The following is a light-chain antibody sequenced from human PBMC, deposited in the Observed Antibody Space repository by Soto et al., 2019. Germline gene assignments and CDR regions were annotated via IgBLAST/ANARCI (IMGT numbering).Light chain of an antibody. CDR1: QGISSY. J-gene: IGKJ3*01. V-gene: IGKV1-9*01. Sequence: IQLTQSPSSLSASVGDRVTITCRASQGISSYLAWYQQKPGKAPKLLIYAASTLQSGVPSRFSGNGIWTEFPLHISSLQAEDFATLYCQQLNSYPPEVTFGPGTKVDIK. CDR3: QQLNSYPPEVT. CDR2: AAS.